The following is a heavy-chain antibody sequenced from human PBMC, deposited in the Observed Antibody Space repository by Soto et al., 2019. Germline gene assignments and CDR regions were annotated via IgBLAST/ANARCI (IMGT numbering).Heavy chain of an antibody. CDR2: IIPIFGTA. Sequence: SVKVSCKASGGTFSSYAISWLRQSAGQGLEWMGGIIPIFGTANYAQKFQGRVTITADESTSTAYMELSSLRSEDTAVYYCARDVRFLEWLDRNWFDPWGQGTLVTVSS. CDR1: GGTFSSYA. J-gene: IGHJ5*02. D-gene: IGHD3-3*01. V-gene: IGHV1-69*13. CDR3: ARDVRFLEWLDRNWFDP.